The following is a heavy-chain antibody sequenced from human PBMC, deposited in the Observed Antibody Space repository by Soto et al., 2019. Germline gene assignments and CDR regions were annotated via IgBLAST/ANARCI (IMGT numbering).Heavy chain of an antibody. CDR2: IIPIFGTA. Sequence: GASVKVSCKASGGTFSSYAISWVRQAPGQGLEWMGGIIPIFGTANYAQKFQGRVTITADESTSTAYMELSSLRSEDTAVYYCARDWIVGATKDWFDPWGQGTLVTVSS. D-gene: IGHD1-26*01. CDR3: ARDWIVGATKDWFDP. V-gene: IGHV1-69*13. J-gene: IGHJ5*02. CDR1: GGTFSSYA.